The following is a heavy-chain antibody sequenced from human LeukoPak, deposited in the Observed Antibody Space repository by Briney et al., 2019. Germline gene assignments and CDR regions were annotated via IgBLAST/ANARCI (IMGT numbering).Heavy chain of an antibody. V-gene: IGHV5-51*01. CDR2: IYPGDSDT. Sequence: GESLKISSKGSGYSFTSYWIGWVRQMPGKGLEWMGIIYPGDSDTRYSPSFQGQVTISADKSISTAYLQWSSLKASDTAMYYCATFRPRTYYYVSSGRFDYWGQGTLVTVSS. D-gene: IGHD3-22*01. CDR3: ATFRPRTYYYVSSGRFDY. J-gene: IGHJ4*02. CDR1: GYSFTSYW.